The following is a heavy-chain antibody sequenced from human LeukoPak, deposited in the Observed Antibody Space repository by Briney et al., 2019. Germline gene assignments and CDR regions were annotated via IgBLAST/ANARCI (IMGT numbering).Heavy chain of an antibody. CDR3: ARAGELRYFDWLSPGANY. Sequence: GASVKVSCKASGGPLSSFTISWVRQAPGQGLEWMGGIIPIFGTASYAQNFQGRITITADESTSTVYMELSSLRSEDTAVYYCARAGELRYFDWLSPGANYWGQGTLVTVSS. CDR1: GGPLSSFT. D-gene: IGHD3-9*01. CDR2: IIPIFGTA. J-gene: IGHJ4*02. V-gene: IGHV1-69*13.